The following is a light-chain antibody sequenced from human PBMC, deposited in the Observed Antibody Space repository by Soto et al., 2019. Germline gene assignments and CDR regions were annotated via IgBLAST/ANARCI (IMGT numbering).Light chain of an antibody. Sequence: QSVLTQPASVSGSPGQSITISCTGTSSDVGGYHYVSWYQQHPDKAPKLMIYEVSNRHSGVSNRFSGSKSGNTASLTISGLQAEDEADYYCSSYRRSSTLVFGGGTKLTVL. CDR2: EVS. V-gene: IGLV2-14*01. CDR3: SSYRRSSTLV. J-gene: IGLJ2*01. CDR1: SSDVGGYHY.